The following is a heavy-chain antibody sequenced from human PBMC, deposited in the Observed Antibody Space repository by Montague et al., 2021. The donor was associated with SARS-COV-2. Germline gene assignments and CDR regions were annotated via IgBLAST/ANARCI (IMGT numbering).Heavy chain of an antibody. CDR1: GGSISSSSYY. J-gene: IGHJ4*02. Sequence: SETLSLTCTVSGGSISSSSYYWGWIRQPPGKGLEWIGYVHYTGSTKYNPSLKTRVTLSLDTPKNHFSLRLNSVTAADTAVYYCARAQNICFIANCVNYFDHWGLGALVSVSS. CDR3: ARAQNICFIANCVNYFDH. V-gene: IGHV4-61*03. CDR2: VHYTGST. D-gene: IGHD1-1*01.